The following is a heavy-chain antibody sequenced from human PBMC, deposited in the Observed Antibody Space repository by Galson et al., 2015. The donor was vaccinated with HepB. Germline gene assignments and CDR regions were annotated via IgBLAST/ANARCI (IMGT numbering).Heavy chain of an antibody. CDR1: GFTFRDYV. CDR3: AKSNGGAFYFDY. J-gene: IGHJ4*02. V-gene: IGHV3-23*01. CDR2: ISGSGGST. D-gene: IGHD3-16*01. Sequence: SLRLSCAASGFTFRDYVMRWVRQAPGKGLEWVSGISGSGGSTYYADSVKGRFTISRDNAKNTLYLQMNSLRAEDTAVYYCAKSNGGAFYFDYWGQGTLVTVSS.